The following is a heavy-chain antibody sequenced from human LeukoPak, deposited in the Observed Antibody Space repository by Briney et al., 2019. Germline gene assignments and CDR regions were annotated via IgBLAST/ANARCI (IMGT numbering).Heavy chain of an antibody. J-gene: IGHJ6*02. CDR2: IYYSGST. Sequence: NTSETLSLTCTVSGGSISSYYWSWIRQPPGKGLEWIGYIYYSGSTNYNPSLKSRVTISVDTSKNQFSLKLSSVTAADTAVYYCARQGRDYDFWSGYYNHYYYYGMDVWGQGTTVTVSS. CDR3: ARQGRDYDFWSGYYNHYYYYGMDV. V-gene: IGHV4-59*08. CDR1: GGSISSYY. D-gene: IGHD3-3*01.